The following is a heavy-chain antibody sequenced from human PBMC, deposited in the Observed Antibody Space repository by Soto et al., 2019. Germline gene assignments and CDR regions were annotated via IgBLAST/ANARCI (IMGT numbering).Heavy chain of an antibody. Sequence: GGSLRLSCAASGFTFSDYYMSWIRQAPGKGLEWVSYISSSGSTIYYADSVKGRFTISRDNAKNSLYLQMNSLRAEDTAVYYCARDQSATYYDFWSGRIRDAFDIWGQGTMVTVSS. D-gene: IGHD3-3*01. CDR3: ARDQSATYYDFWSGRIRDAFDI. V-gene: IGHV3-11*01. J-gene: IGHJ3*02. CDR2: ISSSGSTI. CDR1: GFTFSDYY.